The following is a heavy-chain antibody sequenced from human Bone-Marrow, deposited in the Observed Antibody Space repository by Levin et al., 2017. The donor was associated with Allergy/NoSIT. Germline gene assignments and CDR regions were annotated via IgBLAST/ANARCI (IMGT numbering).Heavy chain of an antibody. CDR2: INPHSGDT. D-gene: IGHD6-13*01. V-gene: IGHV1-2*02. CDR1: GYSFTAYY. J-gene: IGHJ4*02. CDR3: ARARGIVAAGTPPCC. Sequence: ASVKVSCKASGYSFTAYYLHWVRQAPGQGLEWMGWINPHSGDTQYAQNFQGRVTMTRDTSISAAYMELSRLTSADTAVYYCARARGIVAAGTPPCCWGQGTLVTVSS.